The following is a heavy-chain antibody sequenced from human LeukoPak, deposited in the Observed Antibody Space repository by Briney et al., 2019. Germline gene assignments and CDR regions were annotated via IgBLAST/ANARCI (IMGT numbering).Heavy chain of an antibody. CDR3: ARTYYYGSGSRGTSSH. CDR2: INHSGST. Sequence: SETLSLTCAVYGGSFSGYYWSWSRQPPGKGLEWIGEINHSGSTNYNPSLKSRVTISVDTSKNQFSLKLSSVTAADTAVYYCARTYYYGSGSRGTSSHWGQGTLVTVSS. D-gene: IGHD3-10*01. CDR1: GGSFSGYY. J-gene: IGHJ4*02. V-gene: IGHV4-34*01.